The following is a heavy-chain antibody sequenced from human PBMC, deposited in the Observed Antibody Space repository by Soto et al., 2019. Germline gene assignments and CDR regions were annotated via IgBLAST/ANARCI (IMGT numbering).Heavy chain of an antibody. CDR2: IIPMFGTV. CDR3: AREATAHSSGWHF. D-gene: IGHD6-19*01. Sequence: QVQLVQSGAEVKKPGSSVKVSCKASGGTFSSFGIDWVRQAPGQGLEWMGDIIPMFGTVTYAQKFQGRVTITADESTTTVYMELSSLRSEYTAVYYCAREATAHSSGWHFWGQGTLVTVSS. CDR1: GGTFSSFG. J-gene: IGHJ4*02. V-gene: IGHV1-69*12.